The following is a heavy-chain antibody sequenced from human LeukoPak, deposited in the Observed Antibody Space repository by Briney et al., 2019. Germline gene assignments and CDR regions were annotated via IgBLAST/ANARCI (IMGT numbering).Heavy chain of an antibody. CDR2: ISAYNGNT. D-gene: IGHD6-19*01. CDR1: GYTFTSYG. Sequence: ASVKVSCKASGYTFTSYGISWVRQAPGQGLEWMGWISAYNGNTNYAQKLQGRVTMTTDTSTSTAYMELRSLRSDDTAVYYCARDRSSGWYGRGGNWFDRWGQRTLVTVSS. J-gene: IGHJ5*02. CDR3: ARDRSSGWYGRGGNWFDR. V-gene: IGHV1-18*01.